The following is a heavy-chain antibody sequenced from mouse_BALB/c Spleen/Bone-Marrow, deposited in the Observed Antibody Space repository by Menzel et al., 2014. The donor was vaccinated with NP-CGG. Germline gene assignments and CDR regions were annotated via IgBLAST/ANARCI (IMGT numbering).Heavy chain of an antibody. CDR2: INPDSSTI. V-gene: IGHV4-1*02. Sequence: EVQGVESGRGLVQPGGSLKLSCAASGFAFSRYWMTWVRQAPGKGLEWIGEINPDSSTINYAPSLKDKFIISRDNAKNTLYLQMSKVRSEDTALYYCAKNYYYCDVAYWGQGTPVTVSA. CDR1: GFAFSRYW. D-gene: IGHD1-1*01. J-gene: IGHJ3*01. CDR3: AKNYYYCDVAY.